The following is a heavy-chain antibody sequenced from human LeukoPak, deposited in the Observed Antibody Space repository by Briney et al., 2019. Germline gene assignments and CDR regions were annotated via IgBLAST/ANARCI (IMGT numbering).Heavy chain of an antibody. V-gene: IGHV3-21*01. D-gene: IGHD3-10*01. CDR1: GFTFSSYS. Sequence: GGSLRLSCAASGFTFSSYSMNWVRQAPGKGLEWVSSISSSSSYIYYAGSVKGRFTISRDNAKNSLYLQMNSLRAEDTAVYYCARGTTLWFGELFAYYYYGMDVWGQGTTVTVSS. CDR3: ARGTTLWFGELFAYYYYGMDV. CDR2: ISSSSSYI. J-gene: IGHJ6*02.